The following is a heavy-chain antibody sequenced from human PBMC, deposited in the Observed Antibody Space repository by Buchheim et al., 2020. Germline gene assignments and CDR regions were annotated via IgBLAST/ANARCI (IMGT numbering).Heavy chain of an antibody. J-gene: IGHJ6*02. CDR1: GFSLSTREVG. Sequence: QITLKESGPALIKPTQTLTLTCSFSGFSLSTREVGVGWVRRPPGKALEWLALIYWNDNKHYSPSLKSRLTITKDTSKNQVVRTPTNVNPVDKATYYCAQSSGVACHTLRGYYTYEMDDWRQGT. V-gene: IGHV2-5*01. CDR3: AQSSGVACHTLRGYYTYEMDD. D-gene: IGHD3-9*01. CDR2: IYWNDNK.